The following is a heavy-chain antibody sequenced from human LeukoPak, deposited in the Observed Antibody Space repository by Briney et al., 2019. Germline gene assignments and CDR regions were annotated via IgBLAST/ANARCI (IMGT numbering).Heavy chain of an antibody. CDR1: GGSISSYY. V-gene: IGHV4-59*08. J-gene: IGHJ6*02. Sequence: SETLSLTCTVSGGSISSYYWSWIRQPPGKGLEWNGYIYYSGSTNYNPSLKSRVTISVDTSKNQFSLKLSSVTAADTAVYYCARHDCSSTSCYGFGYYYYYGMDVWGQGTTVTVSS. CDR3: ARHDCSSTSCYGFGYYYYYGMDV. CDR2: IYYSGST. D-gene: IGHD2-2*01.